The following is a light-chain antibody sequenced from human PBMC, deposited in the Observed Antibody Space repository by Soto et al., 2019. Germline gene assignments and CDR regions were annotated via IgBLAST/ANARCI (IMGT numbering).Light chain of an antibody. CDR3: QQYNSWSPVT. V-gene: IGKV3-15*01. CDR1: QSVSNN. J-gene: IGKJ2*01. Sequence: EIVMTQSPATLSVSPGERATLSCRASQSVSNNLAWYQQKPGQTPRLLIYGASTRATGIPVRFSGSGSGTEFTLTISSLQSEDFAVYYCQQYNSWSPVTFGQGTKLEIK. CDR2: GAS.